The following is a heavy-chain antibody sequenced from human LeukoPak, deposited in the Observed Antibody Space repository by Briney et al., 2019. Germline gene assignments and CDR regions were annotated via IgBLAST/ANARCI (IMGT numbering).Heavy chain of an antibody. J-gene: IGHJ4*02. D-gene: IGHD1-26*01. CDR3: ARDPWTSGSYPYYFDY. CDR2: IIPILGIA. Sequence: SVKVSCKASGGTFSSYAISWVRQAPGQGLEWMGRIIPILGIANYAQKFQGRVTITADKSTSTAYMELSSLRSEDTAVYYCARDPWTSGSYPYYFDYWGQGTLVTVSS. CDR1: GGTFSSYA. V-gene: IGHV1-69*04.